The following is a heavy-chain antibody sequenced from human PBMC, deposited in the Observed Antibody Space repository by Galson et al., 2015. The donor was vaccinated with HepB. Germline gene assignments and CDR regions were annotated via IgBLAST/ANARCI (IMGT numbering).Heavy chain of an antibody. CDR2: IYSGGTT. CDR3: ARALPTTTSYYFFYMDV. CDR1: GFTVSSSF. V-gene: IGHV3-53*01. Sequence: SLRLSCAASGFTVSSSFVSWARQAPGKGLEWVSIIYSGGTTYYADSVKGRFTISRDTSKNTVYLQMNNLRAEDTAVYYCARALPTTTSYYFFYMDVWGKGTAVTVSS. J-gene: IGHJ6*03. D-gene: IGHD2/OR15-2a*01.